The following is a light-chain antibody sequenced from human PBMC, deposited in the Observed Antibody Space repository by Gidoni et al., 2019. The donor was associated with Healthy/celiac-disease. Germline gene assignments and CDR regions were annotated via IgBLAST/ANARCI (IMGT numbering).Light chain of an antibody. CDR3: QQYDNLPPETT. CDR1: QAISNY. J-gene: IGKJ4*01. V-gene: IGKV1-33*01. CDR2: DAS. Sequence: DIQMTHSPSSLSASVGDRVTITRQASQAISNYLNWYQQKPGKAPKLLIYDASNLETAVPSRFSGRGSGTDFTFTISSLQPEDIATYYCQQYDNLPPETTFXGXTKVEIK.